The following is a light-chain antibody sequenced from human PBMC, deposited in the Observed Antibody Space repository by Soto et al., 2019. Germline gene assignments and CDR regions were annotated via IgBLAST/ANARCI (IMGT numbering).Light chain of an antibody. CDR3: CSYAGSYTFYV. J-gene: IGLJ1*01. V-gene: IGLV2-11*01. Sequence: QSALTQPRSVSGSPGQSVTISCTGTSSDVGNYNYVSWYQQHPDKAPKLMIYDVSKRPSGVPDRFSGSKSGNTASLTISGLQAEDEADYYCCSYAGSYTFYVFGTGTKLTVL. CDR1: SSDVGNYNY. CDR2: DVS.